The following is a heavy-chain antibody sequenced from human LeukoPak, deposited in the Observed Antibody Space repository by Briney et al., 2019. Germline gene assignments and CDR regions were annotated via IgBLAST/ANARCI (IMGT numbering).Heavy chain of an antibody. CDR1: GFTFSSYA. D-gene: IGHD3-10*01. J-gene: IGHJ6*02. V-gene: IGHV3-30-3*01. CDR3: ARDALHYYGSGRYGMDV. Sequence: GGSLRLSCAASGFTFSSYAMHWVRQAPGKGLEWVAVISYDGSNKYYADSVKGRFTISRDNSKNTLYLQVNSLRAEDTAVYYCARDALHYYGSGRYGMDVWGRGTTVTVPS. CDR2: ISYDGSNK.